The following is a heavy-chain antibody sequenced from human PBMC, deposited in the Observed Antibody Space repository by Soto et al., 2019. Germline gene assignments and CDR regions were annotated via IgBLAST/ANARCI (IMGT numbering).Heavy chain of an antibody. Sequence: PSETLSLTCAVYGGSFSGYYWSWIRQPPGKGLEWIGEINHSGSTNSNPSLKSRVTISVDTSKNQFSLKLSSVTAADTAVYYCARRQYSGYDLIDYWGQGTLVTVSS. CDR1: GGSFSGYY. D-gene: IGHD5-12*01. CDR3: ARRQYSGYDLIDY. J-gene: IGHJ4*02. V-gene: IGHV4-34*01. CDR2: INHSGST.